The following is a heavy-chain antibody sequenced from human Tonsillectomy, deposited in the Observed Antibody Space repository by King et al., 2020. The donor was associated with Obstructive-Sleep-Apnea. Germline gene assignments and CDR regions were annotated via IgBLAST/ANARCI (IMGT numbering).Heavy chain of an antibody. CDR3: ATLPTVRRGVVEYFDF. CDR1: GFIFDDYA. V-gene: IGHV3-9*01. Sequence: DVQLVESGGGLVQPGRSLKLSCVTSGFIFDDYAMFWVRQVPGKGLEWVSGISWNSGTTGYADSVRGRFTISRDNAKNSLYLQMTSLRPEDTAFYFCATLPTVRRGVVEYFDFWGQGTLVTVSS. CDR2: ISWNSGTT. J-gene: IGHJ4*02. D-gene: IGHD3-10*01.